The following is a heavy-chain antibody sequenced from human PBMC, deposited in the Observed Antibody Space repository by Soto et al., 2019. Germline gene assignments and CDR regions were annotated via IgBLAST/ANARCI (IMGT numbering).Heavy chain of an antibody. V-gene: IGHV4-4*07. CDR1: GGSISSYY. CDR2: IYTSGST. J-gene: IGHJ4*02. D-gene: IGHD2-2*01. CDR3: AGDCSSTSCYEGVDY. Sequence: SETLSLTCTVSGGSISSYYWSWIRQPAGKGLEWIGRIYTSGSTNYNPSLKSRVTMSVDTSKNQFSLKLSSVTAADTAVYYCAGDCSSTSCYEGVDYWGQGTLVTVSS.